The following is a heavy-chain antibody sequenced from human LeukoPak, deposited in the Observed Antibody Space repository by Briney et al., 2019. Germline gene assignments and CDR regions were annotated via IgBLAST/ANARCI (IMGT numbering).Heavy chain of an antibody. J-gene: IGHJ6*02. V-gene: IGHV4-61*01. CDR3: ARGHYDFWSGYYTGLGMDV. CDR1: GGSVSSGSYY. Sequence: SETLSLTCTVSGGSVSSGSYYWSWIRQPPGKGLEWIGYIYYSGSTNYNPSLKSRVTISVDTSKNQFSLKLSSVTAADTAVYYCARGHYDFWSGYYTGLGMDVWGQGTTVTVSS. CDR2: IYYSGST. D-gene: IGHD3-3*01.